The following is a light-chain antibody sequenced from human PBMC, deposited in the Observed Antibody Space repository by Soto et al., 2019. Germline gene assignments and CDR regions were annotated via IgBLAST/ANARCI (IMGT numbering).Light chain of an antibody. Sequence: ERELTQSPATLSVSPGERATLSCRASQSVSSSYLAWYQQKPGQAPRLLIYGASSRATGIPDRFSGSGSGTDFTLTISRLEPEDFAVYYCHQYGSSPRTFGQGTKVDIK. CDR2: GAS. J-gene: IGKJ1*01. V-gene: IGKV3-20*01. CDR1: QSVSSSY. CDR3: HQYGSSPRT.